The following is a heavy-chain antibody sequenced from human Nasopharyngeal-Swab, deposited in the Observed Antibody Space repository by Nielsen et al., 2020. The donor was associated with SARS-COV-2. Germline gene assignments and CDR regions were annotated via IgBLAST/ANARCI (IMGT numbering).Heavy chain of an antibody. D-gene: IGHD2-2*01. Sequence: GDFLRSSCEASESTFRSSWLHWVRQAPGKGLVWVSRINSDGSSTSYADSVKGRFTISRDNAKNTLYLQMNSLRAEDTAVYYCARDKVVVVPAAIYYYGMDVWGQGTTVTVSS. CDR3: ARDKVVVVPAAIYYYGMDV. CDR2: INSDGSST. V-gene: IGHV3-74*01. CDR1: ESTFRSSW. J-gene: IGHJ6*02.